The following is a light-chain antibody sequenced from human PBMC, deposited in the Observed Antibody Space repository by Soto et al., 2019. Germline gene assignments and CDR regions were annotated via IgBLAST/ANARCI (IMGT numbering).Light chain of an antibody. CDR3: QQYGSSPTT. J-gene: IGKJ1*01. V-gene: IGKV3-20*01. CDR1: QSVFNNH. CDR2: GAS. Sequence: EIVLTQSPGTLSLSPGERATLSWRASQSVFNNHIGWYQQKPGQAPRRLIFGASFRATGIPDRFSGSGSGTDFTLTISRLEPEDFAVYYCQQYGSSPTTFGQGTKVDI.